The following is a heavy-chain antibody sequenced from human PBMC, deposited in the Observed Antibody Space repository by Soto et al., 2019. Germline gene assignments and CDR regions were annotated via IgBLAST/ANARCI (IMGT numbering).Heavy chain of an antibody. Sequence: SETMSLTCTVSGDSISTFYWGWMRQSPGKELEWIGYVYYTGSTNYNPSLKSRVTISVDRSKNQFSLKLTSANAADTAVYYCARGRTVRNYADDSSDYFYFFDYWGQGTQVTVSS. V-gene: IGHV4-59*01. D-gene: IGHD3-22*01. CDR3: ARGRTVRNYADDSSDYFYFFDY. CDR2: VYYTGST. J-gene: IGHJ4*02. CDR1: GDSISTFY.